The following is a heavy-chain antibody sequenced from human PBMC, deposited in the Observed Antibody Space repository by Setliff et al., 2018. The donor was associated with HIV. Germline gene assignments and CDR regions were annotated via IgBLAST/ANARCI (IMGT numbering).Heavy chain of an antibody. CDR2: FDPEDGET. CDR1: GYTLTELS. Sequence: ASVKVSCKVSGYTLTELSRHWVRQAPGKGLEWMGGFDPEDGETIYAQKFQGRVTMTEDTSTDTAYMELSSLRSEDTAVYYCATRGSDWPEDDAFDIWGQGTMVTVSS. J-gene: IGHJ3*02. D-gene: IGHD2-21*02. CDR3: ATRGSDWPEDDAFDI. V-gene: IGHV1-24*01.